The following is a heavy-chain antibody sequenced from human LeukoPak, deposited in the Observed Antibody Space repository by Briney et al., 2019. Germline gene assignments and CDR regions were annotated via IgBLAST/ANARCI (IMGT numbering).Heavy chain of an antibody. CDR2: XXSKANGGTT. Sequence: GGSLRLSCTVSGFTFGDYAMSWVRQAPGKGLEWVGFXXSKANGGTTDYAASVKGRFTISRDDSKSSLYLQMNSLKSEDTAVYYCASSRRFGEFVFDYWGQGTLVTVSS. D-gene: IGHD3-10*01. CDR3: ASSRRFGEFVFDY. J-gene: IGHJ4*02. V-gene: IGHV3-49*04. CDR1: GFTFGDYA.